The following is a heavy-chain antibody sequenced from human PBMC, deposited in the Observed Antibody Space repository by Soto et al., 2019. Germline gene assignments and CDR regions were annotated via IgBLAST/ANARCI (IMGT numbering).Heavy chain of an antibody. V-gene: IGHV4-39*01. Sequence: CSVSGGSINSISYFWGWVRQPPGKGLEWIGSIYYSGSTYYNPSLRSRVTISVDTSKNQFSLKLSSVTAADTAVFYCARHYSSGSRNWFDPWGQGTLVTVYS. CDR3: ARHYSSGSRNWFDP. CDR1: GGSINSISYF. CDR2: IYYSGST. D-gene: IGHD6-19*01. J-gene: IGHJ5*02.